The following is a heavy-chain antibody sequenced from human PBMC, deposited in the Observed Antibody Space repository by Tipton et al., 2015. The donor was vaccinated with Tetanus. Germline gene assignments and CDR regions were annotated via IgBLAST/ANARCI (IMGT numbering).Heavy chain of an antibody. CDR2: IYGDGAT. J-gene: IGHJ5*02. CDR3: MGHVGYSS. CDR1: GFTVSNGH. D-gene: IGHD5-12*01. V-gene: IGHV3-53*01. Sequence: AVSGFTVSNGHTSWVRQAPGKGLECVSMIYGDGATSYADSVKGRFSISRDNSKNIVFLQMNALRVEDTAVYYCMGHVGYSSWGQGTLVTVSS.